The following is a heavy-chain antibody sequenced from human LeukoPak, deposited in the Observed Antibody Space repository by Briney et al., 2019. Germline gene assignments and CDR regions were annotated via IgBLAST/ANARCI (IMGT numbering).Heavy chain of an antibody. D-gene: IGHD6-13*01. Sequence: GGSLRLSCAASGFTFSSYEMNWVRQAPGKGLEWVSYISSSGSTIYYADSVKGRFTISRDNAKNSLYLRMNSLRAEDTAVYYCAREGAAAGHYYGMDVWGKGTTVTVSS. V-gene: IGHV3-48*03. CDR3: AREGAAAGHYYGMDV. CDR2: ISSSGSTI. CDR1: GFTFSSYE. J-gene: IGHJ6*04.